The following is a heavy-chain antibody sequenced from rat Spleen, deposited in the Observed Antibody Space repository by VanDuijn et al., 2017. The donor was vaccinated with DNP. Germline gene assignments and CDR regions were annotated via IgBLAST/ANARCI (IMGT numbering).Heavy chain of an antibody. V-gene: IGHV5-19*01. CDR2: ISPSGGST. CDR1: GFTFSNYG. J-gene: IGHJ3*01. D-gene: IGHD4-3*01. Sequence: EVQLVESGGGLVQPGRSLKLSCAASGFTFSNYGMHWIRQAPTKGLDWVASISPSGGSTYFRDSVKGRVTISRDNAKSTLYLQMDSLRSEDTATYYCTTQSNSGYGGFAYWGQGTLVTVSS. CDR3: TTQSNSGYGGFAY.